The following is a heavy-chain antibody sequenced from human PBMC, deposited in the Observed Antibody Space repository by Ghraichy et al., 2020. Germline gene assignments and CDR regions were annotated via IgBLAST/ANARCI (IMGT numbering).Heavy chain of an antibody. J-gene: IGHJ4*02. CDR2: IGSGGSSI. Sequence: GESLNISCAASGFTFSSYSMNWVRQAPGKGLEWVSYIGSGGSSIYYADSVKGRFTISRDNAKNSLYLHMNSLRAEDTALYYCARDGCGCRTCYFGYWGQGALVTVSS. D-gene: IGHD2-21*01. V-gene: IGHV3-48*04. CDR1: GFTFSSYS. CDR3: ARDGCGCRTCYFGY.